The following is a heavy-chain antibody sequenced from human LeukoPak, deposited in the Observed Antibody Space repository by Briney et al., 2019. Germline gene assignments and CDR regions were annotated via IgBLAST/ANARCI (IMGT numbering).Heavy chain of an antibody. Sequence: PGGSLRLSCAASGFTFTTYAITWVRQAPGKGLEWVSTISGSGGSTYYADSVKGRFTISRDSSKNTLYLQMNSLRAEDTAIYYCAKSLVPTRLFDAFDIWGQGTMVTVSS. CDR3: AKSLVPTRLFDAFDI. J-gene: IGHJ3*02. CDR1: GFTFTTYA. D-gene: IGHD6-13*01. V-gene: IGHV3-23*01. CDR2: ISGSGGST.